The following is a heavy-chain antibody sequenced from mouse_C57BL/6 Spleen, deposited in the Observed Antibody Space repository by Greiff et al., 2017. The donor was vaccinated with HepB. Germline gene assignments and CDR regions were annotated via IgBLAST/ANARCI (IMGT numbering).Heavy chain of an antibody. Sequence: EVKLQESGGGLVKPGGSLKLSCAASGFTFSDYGMHWVRQAPEKGLEWVAYISSGSSTIYYADTVKGRFTISRDNAKNTLFLQMTSLRSEDTAMYYCARPMATVVAFDYWGQGTTLTVSS. CDR3: ARPMATVVAFDY. J-gene: IGHJ2*01. V-gene: IGHV5-17*01. CDR2: ISSGSSTI. D-gene: IGHD1-1*01. CDR1: GFTFSDYG.